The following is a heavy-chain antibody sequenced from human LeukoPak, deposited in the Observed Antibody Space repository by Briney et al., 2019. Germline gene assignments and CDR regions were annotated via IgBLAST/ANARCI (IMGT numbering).Heavy chain of an antibody. CDR3: ASGRGFLIDC. D-gene: IGHD3-10*01. CDR1: GFTVSSDY. V-gene: IGHV3-66*01. CDR2: ISSGGST. Sequence: GGSLRLSCAASGFTVSSDYMTWVRQAPGKGLEWVSIISSGGSTHYAESVKGRFTISRDTSKNTIYLQMNSLRAEDTAAYYCASGRGFLIDCWGQGTLVTVSS. J-gene: IGHJ4*02.